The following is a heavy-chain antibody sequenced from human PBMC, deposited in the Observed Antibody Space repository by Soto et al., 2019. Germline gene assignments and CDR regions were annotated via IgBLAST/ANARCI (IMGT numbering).Heavy chain of an antibody. J-gene: IGHJ4*02. D-gene: IGHD3-10*01. CDR1: GYTFTSYG. CDR3: ARGKTMVPGAMLWYCDY. V-gene: IGHV1-18*01. CDR2: ISAYNGNT. Sequence: QVQLVQSGAEVKKPGASVKVSCKASGYTFTSYGITWVRQAPGQGLGWMGWISAYNGNTNYAQQLQGRVTVTKDTSTGTAYRELATLRSYDTLVSMCARGKTMVPGAMLWYCDYWGQGALVTVSS.